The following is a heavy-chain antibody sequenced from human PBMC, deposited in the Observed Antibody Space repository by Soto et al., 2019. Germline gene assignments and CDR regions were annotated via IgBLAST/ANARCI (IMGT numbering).Heavy chain of an antibody. D-gene: IGHD2-2*01. CDR3: ARDSGYCSSTSCSHNWFDP. CDR1: GGSISSGGYY. V-gene: IGHV4-31*02. Sequence: SETLSLTCSVSGGSISSGGYYWSWIRQHPGKGLEWIGYIYYSGSTYYNPSLKSRVTISVDTSKNQFSLKLSSVTAADTAVYYCARDSGYCSSTSCSHNWFDPWGKGTLVTVSS. J-gene: IGHJ5*02. CDR2: IYYSGST.